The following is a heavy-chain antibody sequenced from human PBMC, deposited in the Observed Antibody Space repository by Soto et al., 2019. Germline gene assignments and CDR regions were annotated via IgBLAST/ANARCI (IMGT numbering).Heavy chain of an antibody. CDR3: ARRYAGNFDY. CDR2: IYYSGST. Sequence: QVQLQESGPGLVKPSETLSLTCTVSGGSISSYYWSWIRQPPGKGLERIGYIYYSGSTNYNPSLKGRVPLSVDTSKHQFSLKLSSVTAADTAVYYCARRYAGNFDYWGQGTLVTVSS. CDR1: GGSISSYY. V-gene: IGHV4-59*01. J-gene: IGHJ4*02. D-gene: IGHD2-8*01.